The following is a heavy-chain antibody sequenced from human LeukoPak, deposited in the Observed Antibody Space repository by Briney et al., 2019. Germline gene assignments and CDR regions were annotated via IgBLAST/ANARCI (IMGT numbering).Heavy chain of an antibody. Sequence: GGSLRLSCAASGFTFSDFWMHWVRQAPGKGLVWVSRINSGGTVTNYADSVKGRLTISRDNAKNTLYLQMSSLRVEDTAVYYCARSGITMVGGASIGLLTFDIWGPGTMVTVSP. D-gene: IGHD3-10*01. V-gene: IGHV3-74*01. CDR3: ARSGITMVGGASIGLLTFDI. CDR2: INSGGTVT. CDR1: GFTFSDFW. J-gene: IGHJ3*02.